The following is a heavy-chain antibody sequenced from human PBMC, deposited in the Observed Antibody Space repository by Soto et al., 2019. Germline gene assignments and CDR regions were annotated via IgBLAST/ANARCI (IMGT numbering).Heavy chain of an antibody. D-gene: IGHD5-18*01. CDR3: ARVPVDTYMIYWSDP. CDR2: INHSGST. J-gene: IGHJ5*02. Sequence: SETLSLTCAVYGASLSDNYCNWLRQPPGKGLEWIGEINHSGSTNYNPSLKSRVTISLDTSKNQFSLKLRSVTAGDTAVYYCARVPVDTYMIYWSDPWGQGTLVTVSS. V-gene: IGHV4-34*01. CDR1: GASLSDNY.